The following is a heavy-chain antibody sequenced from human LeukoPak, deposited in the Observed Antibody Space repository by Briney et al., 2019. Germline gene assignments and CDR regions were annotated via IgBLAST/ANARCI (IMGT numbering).Heavy chain of an antibody. CDR1: GGSISSGGYY. CDR3: ARGVPIFCDSSGYYFGYFDY. CDR2: IYYSGST. V-gene: IGHV4-31*03. D-gene: IGHD3-22*01. J-gene: IGHJ4*02. Sequence: SETLSLTCTVSGGSISSGGYYWSWIRQHPGKGLEWIGYIYYSGSTYYNPSLKSRVTISVDTSKNQFSLKLSSVTAADTAVYYCARGVPIFCDSSGYYFGYFDYWGQGTLVTVSS.